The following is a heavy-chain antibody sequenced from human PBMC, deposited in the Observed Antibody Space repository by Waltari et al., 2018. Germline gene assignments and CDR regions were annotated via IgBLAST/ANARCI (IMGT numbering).Heavy chain of an antibody. CDR2: IYYSGST. J-gene: IGHJ3*02. V-gene: IGHV4-39*01. CDR3: ARHRAAGRGAFEI. Sequence: QLQLQESGPGLVKPSATLSLTCTVPGGSISSSSYYWGWIRQPPGKGLEWIGSIYYSGSTYYNPSLKSRVTISVDTSKNQFSLKLSSVTAADTAVYYCARHRAAGRGAFEIWGQGTMVTVSS. D-gene: IGHD6-13*01. CDR1: GGSISSSSYY.